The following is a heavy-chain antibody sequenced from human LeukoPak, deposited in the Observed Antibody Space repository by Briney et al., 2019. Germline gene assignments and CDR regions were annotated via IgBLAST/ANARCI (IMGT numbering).Heavy chain of an antibody. D-gene: IGHD3-9*01. V-gene: IGHV5-51*01. CDR3: ARGDYDILTGPSAYYFDY. CDR1: GYNFPTYW. J-gene: IGHJ4*02. Sequence: GESLKISCKGFGYNFPTYWIGWVRQMPGKGLEWMGVIYPGDFDTIYSPSFQGQVTISADKYISTAYVQWGSLKASDSAMYYCARGDYDILTGPSAYYFDYWGQGTLVTVSS. CDR2: IYPGDFDT.